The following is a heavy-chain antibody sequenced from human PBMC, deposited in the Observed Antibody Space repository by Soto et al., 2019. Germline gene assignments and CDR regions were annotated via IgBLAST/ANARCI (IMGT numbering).Heavy chain of an antibody. D-gene: IGHD3-10*01. CDR1: GGSISSYY. V-gene: IGHV4-59*01. Sequence: SETLSLTCTVSGGSISSYYWSWIRQPPGKGLEWIGYIYYSGSTNYNPSLKSRVTISVDTSKNQFSLKLSSVTAADTAVYYCAGLGGITMVRGVLAGYYMDVWGKGTTVTVSS. CDR2: IYYSGST. CDR3: AGLGGITMVRGVLAGYYMDV. J-gene: IGHJ6*03.